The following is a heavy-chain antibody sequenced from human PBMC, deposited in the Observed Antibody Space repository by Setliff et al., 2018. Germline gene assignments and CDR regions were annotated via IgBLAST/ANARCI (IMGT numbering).Heavy chain of an antibody. D-gene: IGHD3-10*01. CDR2: IYYSGST. Sequence: SETLSLTCTVFGGSMSSSGHYWAWIRQSPGKGLEWIGSIYYSGSTYYNPSLKRRATISLDTSKNQFSLKLNSVTAADTAVYYCARDPVKQLVNWFDPWGQGTLVTVSS. J-gene: IGHJ5*02. CDR1: GGSMSSSGHY. V-gene: IGHV4-39*07. CDR3: ARDPVKQLVNWFDP.